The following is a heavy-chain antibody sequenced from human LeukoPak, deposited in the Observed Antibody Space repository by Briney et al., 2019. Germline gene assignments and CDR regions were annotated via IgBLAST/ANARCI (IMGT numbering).Heavy chain of an antibody. Sequence: GRSLRLSCAASGFTFSSYPMHWVRQAPGKGLEWVAITSHDEATKYYADSVKGRFTISKDNSKNTLYLQMNSLRAEDTAVYYCAGGKGSGYSTQGFDYWGQGTLVTVSS. CDR1: GFTFSSYP. V-gene: IGHV3-30-3*01. CDR3: AGGKGSGYSTQGFDY. J-gene: IGHJ4*02. D-gene: IGHD5-18*01. CDR2: TSHDEATK.